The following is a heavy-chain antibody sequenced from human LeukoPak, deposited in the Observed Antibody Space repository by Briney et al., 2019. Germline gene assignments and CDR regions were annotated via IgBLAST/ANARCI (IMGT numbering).Heavy chain of an antibody. V-gene: IGHV5-51*01. CDR1: GYSFTSYW. Sequence: GESLKISCKGFGYSFTSYWIGWVRQMPGKGLEWMGIIYPRDSDTRYSPSSQGQVTMSVDKSISTAYLQWSSLKASDTAMYYCAIPLYCASTSCYDCWGQGTLVTVSS. J-gene: IGHJ4*02. D-gene: IGHD2-2*01. CDR3: AIPLYCASTSCYDC. CDR2: IYPRDSDT.